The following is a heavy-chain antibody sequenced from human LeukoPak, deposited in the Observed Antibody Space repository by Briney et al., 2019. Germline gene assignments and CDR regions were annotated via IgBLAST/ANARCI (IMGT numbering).Heavy chain of an antibody. D-gene: IGHD3-9*01. J-gene: IGHJ6*02. CDR3: ARAYYDILTGSYGLDV. CDR1: GFTFSSYE. Sequence: GGSLRLSCAASGFTFSSYEMNWVRQAPGKGLEWVSYISISATTIYYAESVKGLFTISRDNAQNSLYLQMNSLRAEDTAMYYCARAYYDILTGSYGLDVWGQGTTVIVS. CDR2: ISISATTI. V-gene: IGHV3-48*03.